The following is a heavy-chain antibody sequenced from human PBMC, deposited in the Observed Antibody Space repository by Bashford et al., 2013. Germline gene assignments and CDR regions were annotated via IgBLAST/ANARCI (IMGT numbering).Heavy chain of an antibody. V-gene: IGHV4-34*01. J-gene: IGHJ4*02. D-gene: IGHD1-14*01. Sequence: SETLSLTCAVYGGSFSGNYWSWIRQPPGKGLEWIGEVHHSGDTNYNPSLKSRVTILGDTSKNQFSLKLTSVTAADTAVYYCAAHRNRGFDYWGQGALVTVSS. CDR3: AAHRNRGFDY. CDR1: GGSFSGNY. CDR2: VHHSGDT.